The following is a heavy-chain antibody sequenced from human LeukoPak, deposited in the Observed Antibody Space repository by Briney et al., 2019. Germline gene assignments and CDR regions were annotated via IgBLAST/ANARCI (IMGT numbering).Heavy chain of an antibody. CDR3: ARDFSPHGWFDP. J-gene: IGHJ5*02. Sequence: ASVKVSCKASGYTFTGYYMHWVRQAPGQGLEWMGWINPNSGGTNYAQKFQGRVNMTRDTSISTAYMELSRLGSDDTAVYYCARDFSPHGWFDPWGQGTLVTVSS. V-gene: IGHV1-2*02. CDR2: INPNSGGT. D-gene: IGHD3-3*01. CDR1: GYTFTGYY.